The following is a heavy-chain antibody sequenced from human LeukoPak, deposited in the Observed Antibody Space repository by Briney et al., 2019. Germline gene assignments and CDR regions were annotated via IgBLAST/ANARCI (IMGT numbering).Heavy chain of an antibody. J-gene: IGHJ5*02. D-gene: IGHD2-15*01. CDR2: MYISGST. V-gene: IGHV4-4*07. Sequence: SETLSLTCSVSGDSISGYYWSWIRQPPGEEMEWIGHMYISGSTSYNPYLRSRVTMSLDTSKSQFSLRLSSVTAADTAVYYCARDAADCSGGSCYNWFDPWGQGTLVTVSS. CDR3: ARDAADCSGGSCYNWFDP. CDR1: GDSISGYY.